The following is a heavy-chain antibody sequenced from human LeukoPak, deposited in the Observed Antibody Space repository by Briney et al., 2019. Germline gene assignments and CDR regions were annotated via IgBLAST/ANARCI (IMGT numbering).Heavy chain of an antibody. Sequence: SETLSLTCTVSGGSISVGGCYWAWIRQPPGKGLEWIGEINHSGSTNYNPSLKSRVTISVDTSKNQFSLKLSSVTAADTAVYYCARGLGTIVVVTAIRPNWFDPWGQGTLVTVSS. V-gene: IGHV4-39*07. J-gene: IGHJ5*02. CDR2: INHSGST. CDR1: GGSISVGGCY. D-gene: IGHD2-21*02. CDR3: ARGLGTIVVVTAIRPNWFDP.